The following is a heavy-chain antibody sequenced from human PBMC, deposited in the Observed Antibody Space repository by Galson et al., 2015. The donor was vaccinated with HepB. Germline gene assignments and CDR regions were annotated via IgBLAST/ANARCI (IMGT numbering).Heavy chain of an antibody. J-gene: IGHJ4*02. CDR1: GDSVSGNIVS. CDR2: TYFRSKWYY. Sequence: CAISGDSVSGNIVSWNWIRQSPSRGLEWLGRTYFRSKWYYDYAVSVKSRITINPDTSENQFSLQLHSVTPEDTAVYYCAGAGYWRSTYCFFAYWGQGTLVTVSS. D-gene: IGHD2-2*01. CDR3: AGAGYWRSTYCFFAY. V-gene: IGHV6-1*01.